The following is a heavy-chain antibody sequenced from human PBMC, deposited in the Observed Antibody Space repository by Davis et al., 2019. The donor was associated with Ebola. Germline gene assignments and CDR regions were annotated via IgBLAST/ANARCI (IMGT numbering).Heavy chain of an antibody. D-gene: IGHD3-22*01. CDR3: ARYYYDSRGFDY. CDR1: GFTFSTYV. J-gene: IGHJ4*02. CDR2: IWFDGSQQ. Sequence: PGGSLRLSCVASGFTFSTYVMTWVRQAPGKGLEWVTVIWFDGSQQYYADSVKGRFTISRDNSKNTLYLQMNSLIAEDTAIYYCARYYYDSRGFDYWGQGTLVTVSS. V-gene: IGHV3-33*08.